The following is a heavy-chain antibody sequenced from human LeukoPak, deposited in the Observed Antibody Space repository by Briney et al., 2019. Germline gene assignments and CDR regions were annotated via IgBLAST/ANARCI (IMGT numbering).Heavy chain of an antibody. D-gene: IGHD3-16*01. CDR1: GFTVSSNY. J-gene: IGHJ4*02. CDR2: IYSGGST. CDR3: ARQRRLGELSLYMNY. V-gene: IGHV3-53*01. Sequence: GGSLRLSCEASGFTVSSNYMSWVRQAPGKGLEWVSVIYSGGSTYYADSVKGRFTISRDNSKNTLYLQMNSLRAEDTAVYYCARQRRLGELSLYMNYWGQGTLVTVSS.